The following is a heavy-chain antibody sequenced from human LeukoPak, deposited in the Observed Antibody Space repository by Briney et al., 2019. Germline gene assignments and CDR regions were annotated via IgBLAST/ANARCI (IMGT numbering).Heavy chain of an antibody. CDR1: GGSFSGYY. D-gene: IGHD1-26*01. J-gene: IGHJ5*02. CDR2: INHSGST. Sequence: SETLSLTCAVYGGSFSGYYWSWIRQPPGKGLEWIGEINHSGSTNYNPSLKSRVTISVDTSKNQFSLKLSSVTAADTAVYYCARDPSPFYSGSYLGFDPWGQGTLVTVSS. CDR3: ARDPSPFYSGSYLGFDP. V-gene: IGHV4-34*01.